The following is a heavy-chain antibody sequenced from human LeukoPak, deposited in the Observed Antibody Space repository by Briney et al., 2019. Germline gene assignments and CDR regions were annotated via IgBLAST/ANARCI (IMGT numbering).Heavy chain of an antibody. CDR2: IGSSGSTV. D-gene: IGHD3-3*01. CDR1: GFTLSSYS. CDR3: ARDGFWSVLDY. Sequence: PGGSLRLSCVASGFTLSSYSMNWVRQAPGKGLEWVSYIGSSGSTVYYADSVKGRFTISRDNAKNSLYLQMNGLRDEDTAVYYCARDGFWSVLDYWGQGTLVTVSS. V-gene: IGHV3-48*02. J-gene: IGHJ4*02.